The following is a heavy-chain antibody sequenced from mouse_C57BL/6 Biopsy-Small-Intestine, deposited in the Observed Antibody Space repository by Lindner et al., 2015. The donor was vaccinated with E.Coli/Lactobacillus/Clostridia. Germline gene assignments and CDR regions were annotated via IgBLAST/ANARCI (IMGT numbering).Heavy chain of an antibody. D-gene: IGHD2-2*01. V-gene: IGHV1-80*01. CDR1: GYVFSNYW. CDR2: IYPGDGDT. CDR3: ARVGYPQFDY. Sequence: VQLQESGAELVKSGASVKISCKASGYVFSNYWMNWVKQRPGKGLEWIGQIYPGDGDTNYNGKFKGKATLTADESSSTAFMQLSSLTSEDSAVYFCARVGYPQFDYWGQGTTLTVSS. J-gene: IGHJ2*01.